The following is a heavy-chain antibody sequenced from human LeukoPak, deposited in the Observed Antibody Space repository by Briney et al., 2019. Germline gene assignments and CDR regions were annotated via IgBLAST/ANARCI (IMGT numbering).Heavy chain of an antibody. Sequence: GGSLRLSCAASGFTFSSYEMNWVRQAPGKGLEWVANIKQDGSEKYYVDSVKGRFTISRDNAKNSLYLQMNSLRAEDTAVYYCARDRYCSGGSCHFYFDYWGQGTLVTVSS. CDR1: GFTFSSYE. CDR3: ARDRYCSGGSCHFYFDY. J-gene: IGHJ4*02. V-gene: IGHV3-7*01. D-gene: IGHD2-15*01. CDR2: IKQDGSEK.